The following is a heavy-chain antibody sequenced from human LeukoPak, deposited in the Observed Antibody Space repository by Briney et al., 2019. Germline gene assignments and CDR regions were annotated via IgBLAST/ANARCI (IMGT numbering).Heavy chain of an antibody. J-gene: IGHJ4*02. CDR2: ISGSGGST. V-gene: IGHV3-23*01. CDR3: AKGRLLWFGELIDY. CDR1: GFTVSSNY. Sequence: GGSLRLSCAASGFTVSSNYMSWVRQAPGKGLEWVSAISGSGGSTYYADSVKGRLTISRDNSKNTLYLQMNSLRAEDTAVYYCAKGRLLWFGELIDYWGQGTLVTVSS. D-gene: IGHD3-10*01.